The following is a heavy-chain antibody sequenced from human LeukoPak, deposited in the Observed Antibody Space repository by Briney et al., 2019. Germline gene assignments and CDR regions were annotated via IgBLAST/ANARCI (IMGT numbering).Heavy chain of an antibody. D-gene: IGHD3-9*01. CDR1: GGFIRSGGYY. CDR2: IYYGGTT. CDR3: ARAQYYDILTHSNWFDP. Sequence: SQTLSLTCTVSGGFIRSGGYYWNWIRQFPGKGLQWIGYIYYGGTTYYNPSLESRVSISVDTSKNQFSLKLTSVTAADTAIYYCARAQYYDILTHSNWFDPWGQGTLVSVSS. V-gene: IGHV4-31*03. J-gene: IGHJ5*02.